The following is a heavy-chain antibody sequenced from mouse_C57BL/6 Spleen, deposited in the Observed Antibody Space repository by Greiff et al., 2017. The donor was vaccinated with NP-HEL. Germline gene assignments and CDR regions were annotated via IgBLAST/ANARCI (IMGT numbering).Heavy chain of an antibody. CDR1: GYAFSSYW. D-gene: IGHD1-1*01. CDR3: APLTTVVASDWYFDV. J-gene: IGHJ1*03. Sequence: QVQLQQSGAELVKPGASVKISCKASGYAFSSYWMNWVKQRPGKGLEWIGQIYPGDGDTNYNGKFKGKATLTADKSSSTAYMQLSSLTSEDSAVYFCAPLTTVVASDWYFDVWGTGTTVTVSS. V-gene: IGHV1-80*01. CDR2: IYPGDGDT.